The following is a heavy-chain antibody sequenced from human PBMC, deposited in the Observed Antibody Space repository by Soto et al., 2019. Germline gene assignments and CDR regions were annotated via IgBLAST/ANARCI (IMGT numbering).Heavy chain of an antibody. CDR1: GFTFSSYA. D-gene: IGHD4-17*01. J-gene: IGHJ4*02. CDR2: ISYDGSNK. V-gene: IGHV3-30-3*01. Sequence: GGSLRLSCAASGFTFSSYAMHWVRQAPGKGLEWVAVISYDGSNKYYADSVKGRFTISRDNSKNTLYLQMNSLRAEDTAVYYCARDPWTTVVNRGYYFDYWGQGTLVTAPQ. CDR3: ARDPWTTVVNRGYYFDY.